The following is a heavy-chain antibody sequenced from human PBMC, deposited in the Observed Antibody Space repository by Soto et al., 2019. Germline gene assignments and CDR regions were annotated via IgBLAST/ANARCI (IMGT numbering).Heavy chain of an antibody. CDR1: GDGVHSNSAA. J-gene: IGHJ4*02. Sequence: QTRSLACAISGDGVHSNSAACNLIRRSPSRGLEWLGRTYYRSKWYNDYAVSVKSRITINPDTSKNQFSLQLNSVTPEDTAVYSCARIQAKGSGYVDYWCQGTLVTVYS. CDR2: TYYRSKWYN. CDR3: ARIQAKGSGYVDY. D-gene: IGHD6-19*01. V-gene: IGHV6-1*01.